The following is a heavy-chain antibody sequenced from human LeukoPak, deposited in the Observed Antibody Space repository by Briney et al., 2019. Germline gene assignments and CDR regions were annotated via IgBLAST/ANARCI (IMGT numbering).Heavy chain of an antibody. V-gene: IGHV3-30-3*01. CDR1: GFTFSSYS. CDR3: ARDRVLYFYYGMDV. D-gene: IGHD2-21*01. J-gene: IGHJ6*02. CDR2: VSYDGSSE. Sequence: GSLRLSCAASGFTFSSYSIHWVRQAPGKGLEWVAVVSYDGSSENYADSVKGRFTISRDNSKNTLNLQMNSLRAEDTAVYYCARDRVLYFYYGMDVWGQGTTVTVSS.